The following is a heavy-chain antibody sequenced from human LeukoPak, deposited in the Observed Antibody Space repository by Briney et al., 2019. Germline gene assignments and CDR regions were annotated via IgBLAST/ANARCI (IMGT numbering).Heavy chain of an antibody. J-gene: IGHJ4*02. CDR3: ARDPIAYGSGYFHYRFDY. CDR1: GFTFSTYP. D-gene: IGHD3-3*01. Sequence: GGSLRLSCTVSGFTFSTYPMHWVRQAPGKGLEWVTVISYDGSNKYYADSVKGRFTVSRDNSKTTLYLQMNSLRPEDTAVYYCARDPIAYGSGYFHYRFDYWGQGTLVTVSS. CDR2: ISYDGSNK. V-gene: IGHV3-30-3*01.